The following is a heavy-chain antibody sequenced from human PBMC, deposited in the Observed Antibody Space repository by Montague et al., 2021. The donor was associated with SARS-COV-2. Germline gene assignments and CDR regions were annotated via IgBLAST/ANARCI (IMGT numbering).Heavy chain of an antibody. V-gene: IGHV3-11*01. CDR2: ISDTGSTI. CDR3: AKALMTYGGNSPVDQ. Sequence: SLRLSCAASGFTFSDYYMNWIHQAPGKGLEWISYISDTGSTIYYADSVKGRFAVSRDNTKNSLYLQMNSLRAEDTAVYYCAKALMTYGGNSPVDQWGQGTLVTVSS. CDR1: GFTFSDYY. D-gene: IGHD4-23*01. J-gene: IGHJ4*01.